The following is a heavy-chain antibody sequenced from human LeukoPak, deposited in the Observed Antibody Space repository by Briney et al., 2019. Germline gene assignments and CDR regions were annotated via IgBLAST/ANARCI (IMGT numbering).Heavy chain of an antibody. V-gene: IGHV4-38-2*02. CDR2: IYHSGNS. Sequence: SETLSLTCTVSGGSISSDYWSWIRQPPGKGLEGIGSIYHSGNSYYNPSLKSRVTISVDTSKHQFSLKLNSVTAADTAVYYCARAGYGDSDFDYWGQGTLVTVSS. CDR1: GGSISSDY. J-gene: IGHJ4*02. CDR3: ARAGYGDSDFDY. D-gene: IGHD4-17*01.